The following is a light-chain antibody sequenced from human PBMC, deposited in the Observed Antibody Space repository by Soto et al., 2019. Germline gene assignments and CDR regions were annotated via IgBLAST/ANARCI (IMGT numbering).Light chain of an antibody. CDR3: QQYDRSPFT. J-gene: IGKJ2*01. CDR2: VAS. CDR1: QSISSNY. Sequence: EIVLTQSPGTLSLSPGERATLSCRASQSISSNYLAWYQQRLGQAPRLLIYVASSRASGTPDRFSGSGSGTDFTLTISGLEPEDFAVFYCQQYDRSPFTFGQGTKLEIK. V-gene: IGKV3-20*01.